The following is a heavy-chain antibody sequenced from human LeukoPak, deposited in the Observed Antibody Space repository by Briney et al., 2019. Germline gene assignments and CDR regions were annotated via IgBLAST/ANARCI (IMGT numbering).Heavy chain of an antibody. Sequence: GGSLRPSCAASGFTVNSYYMGWARQAPGKGLEWVSAISGSVGNTYYADSVKGRFTISTDTSKNTLYLQMNSLRAEDTAVFYCGKVFDYVWGSYRPAPNFDYWGQGTLVTVSS. D-gene: IGHD3-16*02. CDR2: ISGSVGNT. CDR3: GKVFDYVWGSYRPAPNFDY. V-gene: IGHV3-23*01. CDR1: GFTVNSYY. J-gene: IGHJ4*02.